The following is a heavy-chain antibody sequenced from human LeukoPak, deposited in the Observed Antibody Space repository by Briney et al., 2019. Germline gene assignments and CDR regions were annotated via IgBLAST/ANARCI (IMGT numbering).Heavy chain of an antibody. CDR2: IKQDGSEK. D-gene: IGHD3-22*01. CDR1: GFTFSSYW. CDR3: ARPRDYYDSSGYYNY. Sequence: GALRLSCAASGFTFSSYWMSWVRQAPGKGLEWVANIKQDGSEKHYVDSVKGRFTISRDNAKNSLYLQMNSLRAEDTAVYYCARPRDYYDSSGYYNYWGQGTLVTVSS. J-gene: IGHJ4*02. V-gene: IGHV3-7*01.